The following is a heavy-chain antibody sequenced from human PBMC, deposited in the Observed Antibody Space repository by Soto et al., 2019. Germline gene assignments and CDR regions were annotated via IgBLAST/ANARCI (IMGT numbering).Heavy chain of an antibody. Sequence: PGESLKISCKASGYIFSIYWIGWVRQMPGKGLEWMGIIYPGDSDTRYNPSFQGQVTISVDKSTSTAYLKWNSLKASDTAMYYCARIISYGSGSYYGYYGMDVWGQGTTVTVSS. J-gene: IGHJ6*02. D-gene: IGHD3-10*01. CDR1: GYIFSIYW. V-gene: IGHV5-51*01. CDR3: ARIISYGSGSYYGYYGMDV. CDR2: IYPGDSDT.